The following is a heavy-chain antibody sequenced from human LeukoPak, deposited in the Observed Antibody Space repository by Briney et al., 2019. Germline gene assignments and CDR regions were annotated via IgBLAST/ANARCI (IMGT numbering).Heavy chain of an antibody. CDR3: ARDSSGPLHA. CDR2: ISYDGSNK. Sequence: GRSLRLSCAASGFTFSSYAMHWVRQAPGKGLEWVAVISYDGSNKYYADSVKGRFTISRDNSKNTLYLQMNSLRAEDTAVYYCARDSSGPLHAWGQGTLVTVSS. D-gene: IGHD6-19*01. J-gene: IGHJ5*02. V-gene: IGHV3-30*04. CDR1: GFTFSSYA.